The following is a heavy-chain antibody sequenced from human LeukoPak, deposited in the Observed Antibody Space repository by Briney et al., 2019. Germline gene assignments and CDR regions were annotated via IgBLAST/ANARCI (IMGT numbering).Heavy chain of an antibody. V-gene: IGHV3-30*18. D-gene: IGHD2-15*01. CDR1: GFTFSSYG. Sequence: GGSLRLSCAASGFTFSSYGMHWVRQAPGKGLEWVAVISYDGYTKYYVDSVKGRFTISRDNGKSILYLQMNNLRGDDTAVYYCAKYVDVNYYGMEFRGQGITDIVSS. CDR3: AKYVDVNYYGMEF. CDR2: ISYDGYTK. J-gene: IGHJ6*02.